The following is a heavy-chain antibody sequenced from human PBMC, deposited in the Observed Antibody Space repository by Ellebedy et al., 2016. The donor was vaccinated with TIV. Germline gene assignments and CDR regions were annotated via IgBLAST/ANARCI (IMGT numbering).Heavy chain of an antibody. V-gene: IGHV3-23*01. J-gene: IGHJ6*02. CDR1: GFTFTNYA. D-gene: IGHD4-11*01. Sequence: PGGSLRLSCAASGFTFTNYAMTWVRQAPGKGLEWVSVITNSGDNTYDADSVKGRFTLSRDTSKSTLYLQMNSLRVEDTAVYYCARLQGYGMDVWGQGTTVTVSS. CDR3: ARLQGYGMDV. CDR2: ITNSGDNT.